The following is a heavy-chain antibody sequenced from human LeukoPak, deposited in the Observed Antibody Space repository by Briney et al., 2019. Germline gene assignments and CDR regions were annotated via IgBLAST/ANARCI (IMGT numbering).Heavy chain of an antibody. V-gene: IGHV3-33*01. J-gene: IGHJ4*02. Sequence: PGGSLRLSCAASGFTFSNYGMHWVRQAPGRGLEWVAVIWYDGSTKYYADSVKGRFTISRDNSKNMLYLQMNSLRVEDTAVYYCAANFDFWGQGTLVTVSP. CDR2: IWYDGSTK. CDR3: AANFDF. CDR1: GFTFSNYG.